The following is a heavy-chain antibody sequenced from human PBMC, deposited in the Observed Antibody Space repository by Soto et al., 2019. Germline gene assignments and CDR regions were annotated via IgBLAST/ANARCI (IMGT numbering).Heavy chain of an antibody. V-gene: IGHV4-59*01. D-gene: IGHD6-13*01. CDR1: GGSISSYY. Sequence: QVQLQESGPGLVKPSETLSLTCTVSGGSISSYYWSWIRQPPGKGLEWIGYIYYSGSTNYNPSLKSRVTLSVDTSKNQFSLKLSSVTAADTAVYYCARGIAAAGNDYWGQGTLVTVSS. CDR3: ARGIAAAGNDY. CDR2: IYYSGST. J-gene: IGHJ4*02.